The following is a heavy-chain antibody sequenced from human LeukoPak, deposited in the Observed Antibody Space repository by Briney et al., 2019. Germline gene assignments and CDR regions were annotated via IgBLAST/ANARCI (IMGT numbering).Heavy chain of an antibody. CDR3: ALIDYYNDAVVD. D-gene: IGHD3-10*01. V-gene: IGHV4-59*07. Sequence: SDTLSLLCSVSGGSLNRFHWRWVPHPPGKGLEWIAHIDYSGSTNYSPSLKSRVSMSIATSKNQFSLNLRSVTAADTAVFYCALIDYYNDAVVDWGQRTLVTVSS. CDR1: GGSLNRFH. CDR2: IDYSGST. J-gene: IGHJ4*02.